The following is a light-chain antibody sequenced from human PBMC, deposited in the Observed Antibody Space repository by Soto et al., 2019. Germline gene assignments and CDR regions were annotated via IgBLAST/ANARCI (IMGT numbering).Light chain of an antibody. CDR3: QQYNSYPVA. V-gene: IGKV1-5*01. J-gene: IGKJ1*01. CDR2: DAS. Sequence: GDRVTITCRASQSISSWLAWYQQKPGKGPKLLIYDASSLESGVPSRFSGSGSGTEFTLTISSLQPDDFATYYCQQYNSYPVAFGQGTKVEIK. CDR1: QSISSW.